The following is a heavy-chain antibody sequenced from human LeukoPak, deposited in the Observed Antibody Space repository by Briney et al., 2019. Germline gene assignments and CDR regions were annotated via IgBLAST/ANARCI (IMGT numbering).Heavy chain of an antibody. CDR2: IPYEGSNK. Sequence: PGGSLRLSCAASGFTFTSYGLHWVRRAPGKGLEWVAVIPYEGSNKYYADSVKGRFTISRDTSKNTVSLQMNSLRAEDTAVYSCAGDKTTGGWYEFDYWGQGTLVTVSS. CDR3: AGDKTTGGWYEFDY. J-gene: IGHJ4*02. V-gene: IGHV3-30*03. D-gene: IGHD6-19*01. CDR1: GFTFTSYG.